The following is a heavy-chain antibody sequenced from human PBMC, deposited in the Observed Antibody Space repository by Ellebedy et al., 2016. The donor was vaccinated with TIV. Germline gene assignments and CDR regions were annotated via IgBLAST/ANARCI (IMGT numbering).Heavy chain of an antibody. CDR2: INNNGDI. D-gene: IGHD7-27*01. V-gene: IGHV4-39*07. J-gene: IGHJ4*02. CDR1: GDSISNSTYY. CDR3: ARGLGYFDY. Sequence: MPSETLSLTCTVSGDSISNSTYYWGWIRQPPGKGLEWFGSINNNGDIYYNPSLKSRVTISVDTSKNHFSLKVTSVTAADTAVYYCARGLGYFDYWGQGTLVTVSS.